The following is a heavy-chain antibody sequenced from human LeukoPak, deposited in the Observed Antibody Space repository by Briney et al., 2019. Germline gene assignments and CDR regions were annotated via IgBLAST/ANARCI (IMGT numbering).Heavy chain of an antibody. D-gene: IGHD5-18*01. Sequence: GGSLRLSCAASGFTFSSYAMSWVRQAPGKGLEWVSVFHTGGSTYYADSVKGRFTISRDNSKNMLYLQMNNLRAEDTAVYYCARTETPMTQGFSFDYWGQGILVTVSS. CDR2: FHTGGST. CDR3: ARTETPMTQGFSFDY. J-gene: IGHJ4*02. V-gene: IGHV3-66*01. CDR1: GFTFSSYA.